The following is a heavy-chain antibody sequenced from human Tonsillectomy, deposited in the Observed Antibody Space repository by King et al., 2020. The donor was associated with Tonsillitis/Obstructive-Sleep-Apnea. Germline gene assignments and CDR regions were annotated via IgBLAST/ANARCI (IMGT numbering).Heavy chain of an antibody. J-gene: IGHJ5*02. CDR2: INHSGST. CDR3: AREYCSSTSCSPPDWFDP. D-gene: IGHD2-2*01. V-gene: IGHV4-34*01. Sequence: VQLQQWGAGLLKPSETLSLTCAVYGGSFRGYYWSWIRQPPGKGLEWIGEINHSGSTNYNPSLKCRVTISVDTYQNQCSLKLSSVSAAYTAVYYCAREYCSSTSCSPPDWFDPWGQGTLVTVSS. CDR1: GGSFRGYY.